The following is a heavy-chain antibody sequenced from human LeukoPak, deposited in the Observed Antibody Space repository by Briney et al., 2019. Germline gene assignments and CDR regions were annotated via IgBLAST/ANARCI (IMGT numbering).Heavy chain of an antibody. Sequence: SETLSLTCTVSGGSMSDYYWSWIRQPAGKGLEWIGRIYPSGSTNYNPSLKSRVTMSVDTSKNQFSLKLSSVTAADTAVYYCARTSSNSWSYGMDVWGQGTTVTVSS. V-gene: IGHV4-4*07. CDR1: GGSMSDYY. J-gene: IGHJ6*02. CDR3: ARTSSNSWSYGMDV. D-gene: IGHD6-13*01. CDR2: IYPSGST.